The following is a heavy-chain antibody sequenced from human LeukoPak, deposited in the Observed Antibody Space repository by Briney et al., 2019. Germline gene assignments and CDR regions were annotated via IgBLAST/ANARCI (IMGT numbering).Heavy chain of an antibody. J-gene: IGHJ4*02. CDR3: ARDTPGAAAGGDYYDY. D-gene: IGHD6-13*01. CDR2: ISSSSSYI. Sequence: GGSLRLSCAASGFTFSSYSMNWVRQAPGKGLEWVSSISSSSSYIYYADSVKGRFTISRDNAKNSLYLQMNSLRAKDTAVYYCARDTPGAAAGGDYYDYWGQGTLVTVSS. V-gene: IGHV3-21*01. CDR1: GFTFSSYS.